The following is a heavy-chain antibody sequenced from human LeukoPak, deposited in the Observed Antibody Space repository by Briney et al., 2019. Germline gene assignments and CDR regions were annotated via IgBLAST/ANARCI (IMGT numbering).Heavy chain of an antibody. CDR2: IDPSDSYT. Sequence: GESLRISCKGSGYSFTNYWISWVRQMPGKGLEWMGRIDPSDSYTNYSPSFQGHVTISADKSISTAYLQWTSLKASDTAMYYCARHLSDITSSPNYWGPGTLVTVSS. J-gene: IGHJ4*02. V-gene: IGHV5-10-1*01. CDR1: GYSFTNYW. CDR3: ARHLSDITSSPNY. D-gene: IGHD2-2*01.